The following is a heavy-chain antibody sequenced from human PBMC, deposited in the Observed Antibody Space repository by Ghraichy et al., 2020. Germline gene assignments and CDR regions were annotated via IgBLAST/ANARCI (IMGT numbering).Heavy chain of an antibody. CDR1: GYVCSPDT. CDR3: AKDRAPPPYSSGWLFDY. J-gene: IGHJ4*02. CDR2: ISGSGGST. D-gene: IGHD6-19*01. V-gene: IGHV3-23*01. Sequence: GGSLRLSYIARGYVCSPDTIRKLVCPPLKGLKWVSAISGSGGSTYYADSVKGRFTISRDNSKNTLYLQMNSLRAEDTAVYYCAKDRAPPPYSSGWLFDYWGQGTLVTVSS.